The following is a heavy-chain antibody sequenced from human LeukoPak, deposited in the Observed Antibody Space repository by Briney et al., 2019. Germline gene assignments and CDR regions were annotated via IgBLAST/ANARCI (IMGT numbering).Heavy chain of an antibody. V-gene: IGHV3-33*01. CDR3: AREGGGTVTPDY. Sequence: GRSLRLSCAASGFTFSSYGMHWVRQAPGKGLEWVAVIWYDGSNKYYADSVKGRFTISRDNSKNTLYLQMNSLRAEDTAVYYCAREGGGTVTPDYWGQGTLVTVSS. CDR2: IWYDGSNK. CDR1: GFTFSSYG. J-gene: IGHJ4*02. D-gene: IGHD4-17*01.